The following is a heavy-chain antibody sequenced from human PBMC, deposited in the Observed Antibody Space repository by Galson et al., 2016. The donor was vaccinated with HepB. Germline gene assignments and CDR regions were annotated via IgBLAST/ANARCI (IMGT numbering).Heavy chain of an antibody. CDR1: AYTFTNYA. Sequence: SVKVSCKASAYTFTNYAIHWVRQTPGQGLEWMGWVIPGNGDTKYSQTCQGRVTFARDTSANPAYMEPSSLYSEETAVYYCAREGNYYTLDYWGQGTLVTVSS. J-gene: IGHJ4*02. V-gene: IGHV1-3*01. D-gene: IGHD1-26*01. CDR2: VIPGNGDT. CDR3: AREGNYYTLDY.